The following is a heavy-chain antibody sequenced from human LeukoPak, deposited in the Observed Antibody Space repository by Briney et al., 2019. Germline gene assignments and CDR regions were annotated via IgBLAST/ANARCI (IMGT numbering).Heavy chain of an antibody. V-gene: IGHV4-34*01. CDR3: AGDPAAVRPRYYFMDV. CDR2: INHSGST. Sequence: SETLSLTCAVSGGSFSGYYWSWIRQPPGKGLEWIWEINHSGSTTYNPSLKSRVTTSVDTSKNKVSLKQMSVTPADTAAYYCAGDPAAVRPRYYFMDVWGKGPTVTVSS. D-gene: IGHD2-2*01. CDR1: GGSFSGYY. J-gene: IGHJ6*03.